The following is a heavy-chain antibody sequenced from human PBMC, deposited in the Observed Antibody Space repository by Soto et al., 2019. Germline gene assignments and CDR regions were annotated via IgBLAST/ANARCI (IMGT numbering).Heavy chain of an antibody. J-gene: IGHJ5*02. Sequence: PSETLSLTCTASGGSLTNYYWSWIRQPAGKGQERIGRMYTKERTNYNLSLKSRATMPVDRFKNQFSLKLNAVTAADLAVYYRARDDYNDGVNNWFDPWGQGTLVTGTS. CDR2: MYTKERT. CDR1: GGSLTNYY. V-gene: IGHV4-4*07. D-gene: IGHD3-16*01. CDR3: ARDDYNDGVNNWFDP.